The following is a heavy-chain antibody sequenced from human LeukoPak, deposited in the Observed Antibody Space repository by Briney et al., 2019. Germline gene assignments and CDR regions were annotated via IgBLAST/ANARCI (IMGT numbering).Heavy chain of an antibody. Sequence: GGSLRLSCAASGFIFSIYAMSWVRQAPGKGLQWVSAFSGSGGSTYYADSVKGRFTSSRDNSRNTLYLQMNSLRAEDTAVYYCAKDRYQLLTFDYWGQGTLVAVSS. CDR2: FSGSGGST. CDR1: GFIFSIYA. D-gene: IGHD2-2*01. V-gene: IGHV3-23*01. J-gene: IGHJ4*02. CDR3: AKDRYQLLTFDY.